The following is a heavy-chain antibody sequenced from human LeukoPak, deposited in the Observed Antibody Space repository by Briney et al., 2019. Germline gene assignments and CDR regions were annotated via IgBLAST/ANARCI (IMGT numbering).Heavy chain of an antibody. D-gene: IGHD2-21*02. CDR3: AKDLERHIVVVTASAVDY. V-gene: IGHV3-30*02. Sequence: GGSLRLSCAASGFTFSSYGMHWVRQAPGKGLEWVAVIWYDGSNKYCADSVKGRFTISRDNSKNTLYLQMNSLRAEDTAVYYCAKDLERHIVVVTASAVDYWGQGTLVTVSS. CDR2: IWYDGSNK. J-gene: IGHJ4*02. CDR1: GFTFSSYG.